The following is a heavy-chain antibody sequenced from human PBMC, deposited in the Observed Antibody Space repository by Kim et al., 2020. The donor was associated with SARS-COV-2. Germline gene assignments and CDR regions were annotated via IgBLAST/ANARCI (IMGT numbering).Heavy chain of an antibody. J-gene: IGHJ6*02. Sequence: SETLSLACTVSGGSISSSSYYWGWIRQPPGKGLEWIGSIYYSGSTYYNPSLKSRFTISVDTSKNQFSLKLSSVTAADTAVYYCARQQEGYYDILTGYIPYYYYGMDVWGQGTTVTVSS. CDR1: GGSISSSSYY. CDR2: IYYSGST. V-gene: IGHV4-39*01. D-gene: IGHD3-9*01. CDR3: ARQQEGYYDILTGYIPYYYYGMDV.